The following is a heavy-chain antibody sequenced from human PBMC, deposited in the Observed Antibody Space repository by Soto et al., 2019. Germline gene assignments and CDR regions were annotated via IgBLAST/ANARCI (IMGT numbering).Heavy chain of an antibody. J-gene: IGHJ4*02. V-gene: IGHV3-48*01. Sequence: EVQLVESGGGLVQPGGSLRLSCAASGFTFSSYSMNWVRQAPGKGLEWVSYISSSSSTIYYADSVKCRFTISRDNAKNSLYLQMNSLRAEDTAVYYCARACSSTSCRYYFDYWGQGTLVTVS. CDR2: ISSSSSTI. CDR1: GFTFSSYS. CDR3: ARACSSTSCRYYFDY. D-gene: IGHD2-2*01.